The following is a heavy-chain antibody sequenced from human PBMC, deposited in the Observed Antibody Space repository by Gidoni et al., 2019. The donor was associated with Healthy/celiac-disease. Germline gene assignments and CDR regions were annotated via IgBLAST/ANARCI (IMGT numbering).Heavy chain of an antibody. Sequence: QVQLVESGGGVVQPGRSLRLSCAASGFTFSSYGMHWVRQAPGKGLEWVAVIWYDGSNKYYADSVKGRFTTSRDNSKNTLYLQMNSLRAEDTAVYYCARDLDYGGNQGAFDYWGQGTLVTVSS. D-gene: IGHD4-17*01. J-gene: IGHJ4*02. CDR2: IWYDGSNK. CDR3: ARDLDYGGNQGAFDY. CDR1: GFTFSSYG. V-gene: IGHV3-33*01.